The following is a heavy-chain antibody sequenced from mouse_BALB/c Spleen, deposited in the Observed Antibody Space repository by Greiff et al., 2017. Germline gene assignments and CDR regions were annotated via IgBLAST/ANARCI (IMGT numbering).Heavy chain of an antibody. D-gene: IGHD2-4*01. Sequence: VQLQQSGPELVKPGASVKIPCKASGYTFTDYNMDWVKQSHGKSLEWIGDINPNNGGTIYNQKFKGKATLTVDKSSSTAYMELRSLTSEDTAVYYCARRGASTMITTGGFAYWGQGTLVTVSA. V-gene: IGHV1-18*01. CDR3: ARRGASTMITTGGFAY. CDR1: GYTFTDYN. J-gene: IGHJ3*01. CDR2: INPNNGGT.